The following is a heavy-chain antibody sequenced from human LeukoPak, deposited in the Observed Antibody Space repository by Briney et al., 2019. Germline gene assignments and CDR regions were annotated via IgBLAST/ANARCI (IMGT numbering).Heavy chain of an antibody. V-gene: IGHV3-23*01. Sequence: GGSLRLSCAASGFTFGSYAMNWVRQAPGKGLEWVSAITGSTGTTYYADSVKGRFTVSRDNSKNTLYLQVNSLRAEDTAVYYCARGLAGYFDWLLIRRGQGTLVTVSS. J-gene: IGHJ4*02. CDR1: GFTFGSYA. CDR3: ARGLAGYFDWLLIR. D-gene: IGHD3-9*01. CDR2: ITGSTGTT.